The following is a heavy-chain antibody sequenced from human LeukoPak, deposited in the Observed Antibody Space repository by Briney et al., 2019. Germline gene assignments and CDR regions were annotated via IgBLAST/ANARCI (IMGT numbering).Heavy chain of an antibody. Sequence: SETLSLTCTVSGGSMKNYYWSWIRQPPGKGLEWIGYIHDTRGTNYNPYLKSRVTMSLDTSKNHFSLSLNSVTAADTAVYYCARPNYYDSSGYYEIFDYWGQGTLVTVSS. CDR3: ARPNYYDSSGYYEIFDY. D-gene: IGHD3-22*01. CDR1: GGSMKNYY. V-gene: IGHV4-59*01. J-gene: IGHJ4*02. CDR2: IHDTRGT.